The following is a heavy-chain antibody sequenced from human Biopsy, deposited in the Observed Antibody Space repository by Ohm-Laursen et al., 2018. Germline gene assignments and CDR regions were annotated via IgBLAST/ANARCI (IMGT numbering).Heavy chain of an antibody. CDR2: INPSGGST. Sequence: GASVKVSCKAFGYTFITYYVNWVRQAPGQGLEWMGKINPSGGSTSYAQKFQGRVTMTRDTSTTTVYMELSSLRSEDTAVYYCARDRIGGRGDPPDHWGQGTLVTVSS. CDR3: ARDRIGGRGDPPDH. V-gene: IGHV1-46*01. CDR1: GYTFITYY. D-gene: IGHD3-10*01. J-gene: IGHJ4*02.